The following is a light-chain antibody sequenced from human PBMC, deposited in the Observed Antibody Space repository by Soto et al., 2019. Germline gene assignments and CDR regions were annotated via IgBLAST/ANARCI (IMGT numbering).Light chain of an antibody. CDR1: QSISSY. CDR3: QQSYSTPWT. J-gene: IGKJ1*01. Sequence: DIQMTQSPSSLSASVGDRVTITCRASQSISSYLNWYQQKPGKAPKFLIYAASSFQSGVPSRFSGSGSGTDFTLTISSLQSEDFATYYCQQSYSTPWTVGQGTRVEIK. CDR2: AAS. V-gene: IGKV1-39*01.